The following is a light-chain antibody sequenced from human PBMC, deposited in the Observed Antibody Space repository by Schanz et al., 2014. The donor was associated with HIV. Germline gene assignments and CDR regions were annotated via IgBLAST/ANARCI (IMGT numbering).Light chain of an antibody. V-gene: IGLV2-14*03. J-gene: IGLJ2*01. CDR2: DVN. CDR3: SSYAGTTTFVV. Sequence: QSALTQPASVSGSPGQSITIYCSGTSRDVGGHNYVSWYQQYPGKVPKLIIYDVNNRPSGISDRFSASKSGNTASLRISGLQAEDEADYYCSSYAGTTTFVVFGGGTKLTVL. CDR1: SRDVGGHNY.